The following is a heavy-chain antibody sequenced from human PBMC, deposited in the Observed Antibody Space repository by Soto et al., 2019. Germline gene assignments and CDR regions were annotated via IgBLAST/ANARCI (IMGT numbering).Heavy chain of an antibody. CDR2: IYYSGST. D-gene: IGHD3-22*01. CDR3: ARHTYYYDSSGYYVNWFDP. V-gene: IGHV4-39*01. Sequence: SETLSLTCTVSGGSISSSSYYWGWIRQPPGKGLEWIGSIYYSGSTYYNPSLKSRVTISVDTSKNQFSLKLSSVTAADTAVYYCARHTYYYDSSGYYVNWFDPWGQGTLVTVSS. J-gene: IGHJ5*02. CDR1: GGSISSSSYY.